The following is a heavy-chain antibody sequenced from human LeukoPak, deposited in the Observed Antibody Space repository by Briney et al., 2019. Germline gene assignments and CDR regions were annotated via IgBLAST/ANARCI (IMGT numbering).Heavy chain of an antibody. Sequence: ASVKVPCKASGYTFTGYYMHWVRQAPGQGLEWMGWINPNSGGTNYAQKFQGRVTMTRDTSISTAYMELSRLRSDDTAVYYCARDLGERDDYVWGSYRPDAFDIWGQGTMVTVSS. D-gene: IGHD3-16*02. J-gene: IGHJ3*02. CDR2: INPNSGGT. V-gene: IGHV1-2*02. CDR3: ARDLGERDDYVWGSYRPDAFDI. CDR1: GYTFTGYY.